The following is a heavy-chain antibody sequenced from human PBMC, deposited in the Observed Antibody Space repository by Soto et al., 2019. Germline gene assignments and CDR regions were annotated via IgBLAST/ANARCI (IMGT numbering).Heavy chain of an antibody. D-gene: IGHD5-12*01. J-gene: IGHJ6*02. CDR1: GGSFSGYY. CDR2: INHSGST. Sequence: PSETLSLTCAVYGGSFSGYYWSWIRQPPGKGLEWIGEINHSGSTNYNPSLKSRVTISVDTSKNQFSLKLSSVTAADTAVYYCARLRLGYYCYGMDVWGQGTTVTVSS. CDR3: ARLRLGYYCYGMDV. V-gene: IGHV4-34*01.